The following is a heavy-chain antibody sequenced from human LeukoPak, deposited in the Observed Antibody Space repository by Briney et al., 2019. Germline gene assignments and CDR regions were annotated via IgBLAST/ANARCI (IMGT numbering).Heavy chain of an antibody. Sequence: PSETLSLTCDVSGDSMSSNNWWSWVRQPPGKGLEWIGYIYYDGSTNYNPSLKSRVTISVDTSKNQFSLKLSSVTAADTAVYYCARGRDGYNDFDYWGQGTLVTVSS. CDR2: IYYDGST. J-gene: IGHJ4*02. CDR1: GDSMSSNNW. D-gene: IGHD5-24*01. CDR3: ARGRDGYNDFDY. V-gene: IGHV4-4*02.